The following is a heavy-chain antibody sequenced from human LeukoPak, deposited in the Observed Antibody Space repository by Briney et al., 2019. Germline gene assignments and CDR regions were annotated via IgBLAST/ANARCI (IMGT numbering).Heavy chain of an antibody. CDR3: ARDNEGTSWSPSRDYFDY. Sequence: GGSLRLSCAASGFTFSRYWMSWVRQAPGKGLEWVANIKQDGSEKYYVDSVKGRFTISRDNAKNSLYLLMNSLRAEDTAVYYCARDNEGTSWSPSRDYFDYWGQGTLVTVSS. CDR2: IKQDGSEK. CDR1: GFTFSRYW. V-gene: IGHV3-7*01. J-gene: IGHJ4*02. D-gene: IGHD6-13*01.